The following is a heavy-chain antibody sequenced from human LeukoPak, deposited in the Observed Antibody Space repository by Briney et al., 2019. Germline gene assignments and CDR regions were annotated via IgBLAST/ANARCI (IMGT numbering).Heavy chain of an antibody. D-gene: IGHD5/OR15-5a*01. CDR3: ARASRLGLAGMFDY. V-gene: IGHV3-66*01. CDR2: IYSGGTT. J-gene: IGHJ4*02. CDR1: GFTVSNNY. Sequence: PGGSLRLSCAASGFTVSNNYMSWVRQAPGKGLKWVSVIYSGGTTFYADSVKGRFTISRDDSQNTLYLQMNSLRAEDTAVYYCARASRLGLAGMFDYWGQGTLVTVSS.